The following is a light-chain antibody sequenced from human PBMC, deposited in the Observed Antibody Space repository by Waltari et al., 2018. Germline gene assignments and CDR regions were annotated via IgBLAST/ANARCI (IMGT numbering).Light chain of an antibody. J-gene: IGKJ4*01. CDR2: SAS. CDR3: PQLNSYPLT. Sequence: DIQLTQSPSFLSASVPDRVTITCRASQGISNSLAWYQQKPGKAPKLLIYSASTLQSGVPSRLSGSGSGTEFSLTISSLQPEDFAAYYCPQLNSYPLTFGGGTKVGIK. CDR1: QGISNS. V-gene: IGKV1-9*01.